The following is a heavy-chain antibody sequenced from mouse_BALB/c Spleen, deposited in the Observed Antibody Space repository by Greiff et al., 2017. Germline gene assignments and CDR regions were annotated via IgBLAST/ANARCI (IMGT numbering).Heavy chain of an antibody. CDR1: GFNIKDTY. V-gene: IGHV14-3*02. Sequence: EVQLQQSGAELVKPGASVKLSCTASGFNIKDTYMHWVKQRPEQGLEWIGRIDPANGNTKYDPKFQGKATITADTSSNTAYLQLSSLTSEDTAVYYFARGLGFGYWGQGTTLTVSS. D-gene: IGHD2-4*01. CDR3: ARGLGFGY. J-gene: IGHJ2*01. CDR2: IDPANGNT.